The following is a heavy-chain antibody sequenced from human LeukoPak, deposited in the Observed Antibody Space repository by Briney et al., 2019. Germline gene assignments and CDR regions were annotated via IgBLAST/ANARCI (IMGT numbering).Heavy chain of an antibody. V-gene: IGHV4-61*02. Sequence: SQTLSLTCTVSGDSINSGPYYWSWIRQPARKGLEWIGRIYGGGRTNYNPSLKSRVTISVDTSKNQFSLKLSSVTAADTAVYYCAREGSIYYSDSSGYLGYWGQGTLVTVSS. CDR3: AREGSIYYSDSSGYLGY. CDR1: GDSINSGPYY. D-gene: IGHD3-22*01. CDR2: IYGGGRT. J-gene: IGHJ4*02.